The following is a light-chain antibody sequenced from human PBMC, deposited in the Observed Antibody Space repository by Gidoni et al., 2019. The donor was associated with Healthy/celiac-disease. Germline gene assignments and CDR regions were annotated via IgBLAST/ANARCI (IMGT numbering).Light chain of an antibody. V-gene: IGLV1-40*01. Sequence: QSVLTQPPSVSRAPGQRVTISCTGSSSNIGAGYDVHWYQQLPGTDPKLLIYGNSNRPSGVPDRFSGSKSGTSASLAITGLQAEDEADYYCQSYDSSLSGSRVFGGGTKLTVL. CDR1: SSNIGAGYD. J-gene: IGLJ2*01. CDR2: GNS. CDR3: QSYDSSLSGSRV.